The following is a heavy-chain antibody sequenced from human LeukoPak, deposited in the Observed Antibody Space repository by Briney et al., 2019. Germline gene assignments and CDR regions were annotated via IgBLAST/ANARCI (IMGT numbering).Heavy chain of an antibody. CDR1: GYTFTSYG. CDR3: ARDINFWSGYGSHAFDI. V-gene: IGHV1-18*01. CDR2: ISAYNGNT. J-gene: IGHJ3*02. D-gene: IGHD3-3*01. Sequence: ASVKVSCKASGYTFTSYGISWVRQAPGQGLEWMGWISAYNGNTNYAQKLQDRVTMTTDTSTSTAYMELRSLRSGDTAVYYCARDINFWSGYGSHAFDIWGQGTMVTVSS.